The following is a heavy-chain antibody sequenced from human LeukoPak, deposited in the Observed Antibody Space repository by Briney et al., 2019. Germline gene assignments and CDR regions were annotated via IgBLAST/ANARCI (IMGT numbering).Heavy chain of an antibody. Sequence: SETLSLTCTVSGGSITSSSYYWGWIRQPPGKGLQWIGSIYYSGSTYYNPSLKSRVTISVDTSKNQFSLKLSSVTAADTAVYYCARVYSSGYYLRAVDYWGQGTLVTASS. D-gene: IGHD3-22*01. CDR3: ARVYSSGYYLRAVDY. CDR2: IYYSGST. CDR1: GGSITSSSYY. J-gene: IGHJ4*02. V-gene: IGHV4-39*07.